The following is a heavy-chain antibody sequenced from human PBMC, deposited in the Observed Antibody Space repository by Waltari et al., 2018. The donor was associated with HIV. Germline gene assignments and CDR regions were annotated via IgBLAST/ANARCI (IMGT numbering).Heavy chain of an antibody. CDR2: INAGNGNT. D-gene: IGHD3-22*01. J-gene: IGHJ6*02. CDR1: GYTFTSYA. V-gene: IGHV1-3*01. CDR3: ARGYYDSSSYYYYYYGMDV. Sequence: QVQLVQSGAEVKKPGASVKVSCMASGYTFTSYAMHWLRQAPGQRLEWMGWINAGNGNTKYAQKFQGRVTITRDTSASTAYMELSSLRSEDTAVYYCARGYYDSSSYYYYYYGMDVWGQGTTVTVSS.